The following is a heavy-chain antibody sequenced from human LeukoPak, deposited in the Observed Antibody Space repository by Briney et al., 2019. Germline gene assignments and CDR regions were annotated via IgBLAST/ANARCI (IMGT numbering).Heavy chain of an antibody. CDR2: IYSGGST. J-gene: IGHJ1*01. CDR1: GLTVNSKY. CDR3: TGDVYQH. D-gene: IGHD1-14*01. V-gene: IGHV3-53*01. Sequence: PGGSLGLSCAASGLTVNSKYMSWVRQAPGKGLEWVSIIYSGGSTNYADSVKGRFTISRDNSKNTVYLQMNSLRAEDTAVYYCTGDVYQHWGQCTLVTVSS.